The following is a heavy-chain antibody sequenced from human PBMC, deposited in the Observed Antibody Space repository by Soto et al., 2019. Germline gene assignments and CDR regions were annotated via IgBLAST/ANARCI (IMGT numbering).Heavy chain of an antibody. Sequence: EVQLVESGGGLVKPGGSLRLSCAASGFIFNDAWMNWVRQAPGKGLEWVGRIRSESDGGTTDYAAPVKDRFMISREDSKNMVYLQMDSLKTEDTAVYFCTTGWSSKDYWGQGTLVTVSS. V-gene: IGHV3-15*01. CDR2: IRSESDGGTT. CDR3: TTGWSSKDY. J-gene: IGHJ4*02. D-gene: IGHD6-13*01. CDR1: GFIFNDAW.